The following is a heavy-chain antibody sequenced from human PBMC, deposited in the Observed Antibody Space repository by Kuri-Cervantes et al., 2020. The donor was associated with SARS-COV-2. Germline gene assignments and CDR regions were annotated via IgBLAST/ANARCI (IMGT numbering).Heavy chain of an antibody. CDR1: GFSFRNYN. D-gene: IGHD5-18*01. Sequence: PSETLSLTCAASGFSFRNYNMNWVRQAPGKGLEWVSSISASGGSANYADSVKGRLTVSRDNSKNTLYLQINSLRAEDTAVYYCANGHSFGYPPYDYWGQGTLVTVSS. CDR2: ISASGGSA. V-gene: IGHV3-23*01. CDR3: ANGHSFGYPPYDY. J-gene: IGHJ4*02.